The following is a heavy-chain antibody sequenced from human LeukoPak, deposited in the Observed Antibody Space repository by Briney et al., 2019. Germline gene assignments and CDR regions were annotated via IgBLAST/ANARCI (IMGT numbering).Heavy chain of an antibody. CDR1: IDSFTNYY. CDR2: VNDSGGT. Sequence: SETLSLTCAVYIDSFTNYYWNWIRQTPGKGLEWIGEVNDSGGTNINPSLRSRVILSVDTSKNQFSLKLSSVTAADTAVYYCARFDYGSGSYLMNYFDYWGQGTLVTVSS. CDR3: ARFDYGSGSYLMNYFDY. D-gene: IGHD3-10*01. J-gene: IGHJ4*02. V-gene: IGHV4-34*01.